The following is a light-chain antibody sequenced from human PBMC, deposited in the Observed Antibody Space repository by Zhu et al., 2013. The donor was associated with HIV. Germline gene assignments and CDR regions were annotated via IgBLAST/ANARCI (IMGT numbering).Light chain of an antibody. CDR3: QQYYSNSPIT. V-gene: IGKV4-1*01. Sequence: DIVMTQSPDSLAVSLGERATINCKSSQSLLYSSNNKNYLTWYQQKPGQPPKLLIYWASTRESGVPDRFSGSGSGTDFTLTISSLQAEDVAVYYCQQYYSNSPITFGPGTKVDIK. J-gene: IGKJ3*01. CDR1: QSLLYSSNNKNY. CDR2: WAS.